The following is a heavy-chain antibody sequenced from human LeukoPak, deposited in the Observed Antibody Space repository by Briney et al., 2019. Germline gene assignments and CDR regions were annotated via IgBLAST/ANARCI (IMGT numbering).Heavy chain of an antibody. J-gene: IGHJ4*02. V-gene: IGHV3-21*04. CDR2: ISSSSSYI. CDR1: GFTFSSYS. D-gene: IGHD6-6*01. Sequence: PGGSLRLSCAASGFTFSSYSMNWVRQAPGKGLEWVSSISSSSSYIYYADSVKGRFTISRDTSKNTLYLQMNSLRAEDTAVYYCARSYSSSSGGLYYFDYWGQGTLVTVSS. CDR3: ARSYSSSSGGLYYFDY.